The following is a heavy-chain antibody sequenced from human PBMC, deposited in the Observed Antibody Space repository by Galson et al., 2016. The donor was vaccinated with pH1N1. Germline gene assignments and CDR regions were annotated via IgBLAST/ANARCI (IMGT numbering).Heavy chain of an antibody. J-gene: IGHJ6*03. V-gene: IGHV5-51*01. CDR1: GYGFPTSW. Sequence: QSGAEVKKPGESLKISCKGSGYGFPTSWIGWVRQMPGKGLEWMGSIYLDDSDTRYSPSFQGQVTISADKSIRTTYLQWSSLKASDTAIYYCARHVALDPPVEYDYSDVWGKGTTVIVSS. CDR3: ARHVALDPPVEYDYSDV. CDR2: IYLDDSDT. D-gene: IGHD1-1*01.